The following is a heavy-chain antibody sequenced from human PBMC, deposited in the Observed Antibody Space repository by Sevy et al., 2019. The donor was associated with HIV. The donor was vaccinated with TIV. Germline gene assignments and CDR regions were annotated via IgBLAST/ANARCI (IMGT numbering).Heavy chain of an antibody. V-gene: IGHV4-34*01. J-gene: IGHJ5*02. Sequence: SETLSLRCTVYNMSFSDYYWSWIRQPPGKGLEWIGEINHTGTRNYSPSLKSRATISLDTSKNHFSLKLRSVTAADTAVYYCARGLLVAGGLCFDTWGQGTLVTVSS. D-gene: IGHD3-10*01. CDR2: INHTGTR. CDR1: NMSFSDYY. CDR3: ARGLLVAGGLCFDT.